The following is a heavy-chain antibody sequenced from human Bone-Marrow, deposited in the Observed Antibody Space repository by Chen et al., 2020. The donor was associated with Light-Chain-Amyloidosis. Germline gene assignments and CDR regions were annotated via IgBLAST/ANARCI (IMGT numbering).Heavy chain of an antibody. CDR3: ARTPDATHYYYGMDV. D-gene: IGHD2-15*01. Sequence: QVQLVQSRAEVKKPGASVKVSCKASGYSFTNYVIHWVRQAPGQRLEWMGWINTANGYTKYSQKFQGRVTINRDTSASTAYMEVSSLRFEDTAVYYCARTPDATHYYYGMDVWGQGTTVTVSS. V-gene: IGHV1-3*04. J-gene: IGHJ6*02. CDR1: GYSFTNYV. CDR2: INTANGYT.